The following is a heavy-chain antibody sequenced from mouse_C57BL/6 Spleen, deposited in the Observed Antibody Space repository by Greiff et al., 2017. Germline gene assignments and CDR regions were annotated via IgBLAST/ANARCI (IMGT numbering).Heavy chain of an antibody. CDR3: ARHSGGNSYAMDY. Sequence: EVQGVESGGGLVKPGGSLKLSCAASGFTFSSYTMSWVRQTPEKRLEWVATISGGGGNTYYPDSVKGRFTISRDNAKNTLYLQMSSLRSEDTALYYCARHSGGNSYAMDYWGQGTSVTVSS. J-gene: IGHJ4*01. V-gene: IGHV5-9*01. CDR1: GFTFSSYT. CDR2: ISGGGGNT. D-gene: IGHD2-1*01.